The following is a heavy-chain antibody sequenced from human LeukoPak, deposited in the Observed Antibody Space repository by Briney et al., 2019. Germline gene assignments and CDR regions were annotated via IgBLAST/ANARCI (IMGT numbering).Heavy chain of an antibody. CDR1: GASISGYY. D-gene: IGHD3-9*01. J-gene: IGHJ4*02. CDR3: ARHAPAHFDFL. V-gene: IGHV4-59*08. CDR2: IYYSGTT. Sequence: PSETLSLTCTVSGASISGYYCSWVRQPPEQGLEWIGYIYYSGTTVYNPSLKSRVTMSVDTSKNQFSLRLSSVTAAGTAVYYCARHAPAHFDFLWGQGTLVTVSS.